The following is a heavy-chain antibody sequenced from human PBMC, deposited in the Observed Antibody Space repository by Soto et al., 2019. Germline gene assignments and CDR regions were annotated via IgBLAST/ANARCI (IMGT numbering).Heavy chain of an antibody. CDR3: ARASRAVAGLGYFDY. D-gene: IGHD6-19*01. J-gene: IGHJ4*02. CDR1: GGSISSSNW. Sequence: PSETLSLTCTVSGGSISSSNWWSWVRQPPGKGLEWIGEIYHSGSTNYNPSLKSRVTISVDKSKNQFSLKLSSVTAADTAVYYCARASRAVAGLGYFDYWGQGTLVTVSS. V-gene: IGHV4-4*02. CDR2: IYHSGST.